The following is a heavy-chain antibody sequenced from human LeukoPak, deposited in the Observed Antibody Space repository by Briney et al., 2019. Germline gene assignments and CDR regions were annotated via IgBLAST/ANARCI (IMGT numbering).Heavy chain of an antibody. J-gene: IGHJ4*02. V-gene: IGHV3-21*01. CDR2: ISSSSSYI. D-gene: IGHD3-9*01. CDR1: GFTFSSYA. Sequence: GGSLRLSCAASGFTFSSYAMSWVRQAPGKGLEWVSSISSSSSYIYYTDSVKGRFTISRDNAKNSLYLQMNSLRAEDTAVYYCARVTLTGYYALDYWGQGTLVTVSS. CDR3: ARVTLTGYYALDY.